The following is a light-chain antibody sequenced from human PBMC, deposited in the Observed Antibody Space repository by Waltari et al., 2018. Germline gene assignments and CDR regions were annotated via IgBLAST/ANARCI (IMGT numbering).Light chain of an antibody. CDR3: CSYVTSRTFV. V-gene: IGLV2-23*03. CDR2: EGN. Sequence: QSALTQPASVSGSPGQSITISCSGSSSDVDSYNLVSWYQQHPGKVPKLILYEGNKRPSGVSNRCPGSKSGDTASLTISGLQAEDEAAYYCCSYVTSRTFVFGGGTKVSVL. CDR1: SSDVDSYNL. J-gene: IGLJ2*01.